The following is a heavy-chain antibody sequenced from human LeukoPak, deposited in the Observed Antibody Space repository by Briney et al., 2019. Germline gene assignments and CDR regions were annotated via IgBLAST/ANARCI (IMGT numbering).Heavy chain of an antibody. Sequence: SETLSLTCAVYGWSFSGYFWSWLRQPPGKGLEWIGEINHSGSTNYKPSLKSRVTISVDTSKNQFSLKLSSVTAADTAVYYCARVQARSGYYIVAYGGQGTLVTVS. CDR3: ARVQARSGYYIVAY. CDR1: GWSFSGYF. V-gene: IGHV4-34*01. J-gene: IGHJ4*02. CDR2: INHSGST. D-gene: IGHD3-3*01.